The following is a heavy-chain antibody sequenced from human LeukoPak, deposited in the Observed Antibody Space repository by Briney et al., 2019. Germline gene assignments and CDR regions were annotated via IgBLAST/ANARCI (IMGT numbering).Heavy chain of an antibody. CDR1: GFTFSSYW. Sequence: GGSLRLSCAASGFTFSSYWMSWVRQAPGKGLEWVSGINWNGGSTGYADSVKGRFTISRDNAKNSLYLQMNSLRAEDTALYYCARDLGTNDAFDIWGQGTMLTVSS. J-gene: IGHJ3*02. CDR2: INWNGGST. CDR3: ARDLGTNDAFDI. V-gene: IGHV3-20*04. D-gene: IGHD7-27*01.